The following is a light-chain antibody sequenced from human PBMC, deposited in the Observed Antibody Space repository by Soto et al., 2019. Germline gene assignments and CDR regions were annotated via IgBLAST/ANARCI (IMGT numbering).Light chain of an antibody. CDR2: AAS. Sequence: DIQMTQSPSSLSATVGDRVTITWRASQGISNYLAWYQQKPGKVPKLLIYAASTFQSGVLSRFIISGSCSDFTLTISSLQPEDVVTFYCEKDNSGTLTFGGGTKVEIK. CDR1: QGISNY. J-gene: IGKJ4*01. V-gene: IGKV1-27*01. CDR3: EKDNSGTLT.